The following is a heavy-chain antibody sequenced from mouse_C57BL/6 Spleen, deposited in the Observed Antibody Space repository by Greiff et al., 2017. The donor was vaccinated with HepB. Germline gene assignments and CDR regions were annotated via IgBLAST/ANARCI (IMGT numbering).Heavy chain of an antibody. D-gene: IGHD1-1*01. CDR3: AREGGYGSSPWFAY. V-gene: IGHV2-6*03. Sequence: VQRVESGPGLVAPSQSLSITCTVSGFSLTSYGVHWVRQPPGKGLEWLVVIWSDGSTTYNSALKSRLSISKDNSKSQFFLKMNSLQTEDTAMYYGAREGGYGSSPWFAYWGQGTLVTVSA. CDR1: GFSLTSYG. CDR2: IWSDGST. J-gene: IGHJ3*01.